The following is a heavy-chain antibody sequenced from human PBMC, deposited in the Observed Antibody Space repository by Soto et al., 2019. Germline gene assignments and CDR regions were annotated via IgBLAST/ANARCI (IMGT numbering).Heavy chain of an antibody. V-gene: IGHV4-4*02. Sequence: QVQLQESGPGLVQPSGTLSLTCAVSGDSITGDNWWSWVRQPPGKGLEWIGEIHHSGGTNYNPSLKSRVTISVDKSKNQFSLKLNSVTAADTAMFYCATQGFYRMGVWGRGTTVTVSS. J-gene: IGHJ6*02. CDR2: IHHSGGT. CDR1: GDSITGDNW. CDR3: ATQGFYRMGV.